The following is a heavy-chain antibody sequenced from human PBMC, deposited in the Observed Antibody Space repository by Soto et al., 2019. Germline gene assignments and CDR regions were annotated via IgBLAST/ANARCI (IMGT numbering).Heavy chain of an antibody. J-gene: IGHJ6*02. CDR2: ISWNSGSI. D-gene: IGHD2-2*01. CDR1: GFTFDDYA. Sequence: EVQLVESGGGLVQPGRSLRLSCAASGFTFDDYAMHWVRQAPGKGLEWVSGISWNSGSIGYADSVKGRFTISRDNAKNSLDGQMNSLKAEDTALYYCAKGDIVLVPAATGGMDVWGQGTTVTVSS. CDR3: AKGDIVLVPAATGGMDV. V-gene: IGHV3-9*01.